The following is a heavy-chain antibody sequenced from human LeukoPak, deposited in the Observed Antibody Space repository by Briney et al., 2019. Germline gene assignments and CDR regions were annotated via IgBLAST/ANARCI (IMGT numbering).Heavy chain of an antibody. CDR1: GGSFSGYY. CDR2: INHSGST. J-gene: IGHJ4*02. D-gene: IGHD4-17*01. CDR3: ARGGSTVTTAYYFDY. V-gene: IGHV4-34*01. Sequence: SETLSLTCAVCGGSFSGYYWSWIRQPPGKGLEWIGEINHSGSTNYNPSLKSRVTISVDTSKNQFSLKLSSVTAADTAVYYCARGGSTVTTAYYFDYWGQGTLVTVSS.